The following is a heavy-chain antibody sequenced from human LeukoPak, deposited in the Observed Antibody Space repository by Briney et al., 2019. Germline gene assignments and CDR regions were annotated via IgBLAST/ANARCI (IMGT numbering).Heavy chain of an antibody. V-gene: IGHV1-69*13. CDR2: IIPIFGTA. D-gene: IGHD1-26*01. Sequence: GASVKVSCKASGYTFTSYGISWVRQAPGQGLEWMGGIIPIFGTANYAQKFQGRVTITADESTSTAYMELSSLRSEDTAVYYCAREAEVGATFDYWGQGTLVTVSS. J-gene: IGHJ4*02. CDR3: AREAEVGATFDY. CDR1: GYTFTSYG.